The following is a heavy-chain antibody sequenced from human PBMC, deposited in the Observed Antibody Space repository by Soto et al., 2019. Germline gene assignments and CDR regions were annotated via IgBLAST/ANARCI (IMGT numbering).Heavy chain of an antibody. CDR2: INSGGRT. V-gene: IGHV3-23*01. CDR1: GFTFGSYT. D-gene: IGHD4-17*01. J-gene: IGHJ4*02. Sequence: PGGSLRLSCAASGFTFGSYTMNWVRQAPGKGLEWVSGINSGGRTYYADSVKGRFTISRDDSKNTLYLQIISLRAEDTAVYYCAKDLRPDGVWDFDYWGQGTLVTVSS. CDR3: AKDLRPDGVWDFDY.